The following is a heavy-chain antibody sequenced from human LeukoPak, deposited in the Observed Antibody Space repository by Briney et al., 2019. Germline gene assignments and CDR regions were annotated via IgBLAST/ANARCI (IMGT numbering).Heavy chain of an antibody. V-gene: IGHV4-39*07. Sequence: SETLSLTCTVSGGSISSSSYYWGWLRQPPGKGLEWFVSIYYSASTYHTPSLKIRVTISVDTSKSQFSLKLSSVTAADAAVYYGARYYLDLASEVAAAGTSHAFDIWGQGTMVTVSS. CDR2: IYYSAST. CDR1: GGSISSSSYY. CDR3: ARYYLDLASEVAAAGTSHAFDI. J-gene: IGHJ3*02. D-gene: IGHD6-13*01.